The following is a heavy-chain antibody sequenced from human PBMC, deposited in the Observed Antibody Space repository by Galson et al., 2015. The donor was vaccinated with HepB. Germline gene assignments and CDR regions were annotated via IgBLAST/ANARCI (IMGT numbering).Heavy chain of an antibody. D-gene: IGHD3-22*01. J-gene: IGHJ4*02. CDR1: EFSFGYYG. V-gene: IGHV3-48*02. Sequence: LRLSCAASEFSFGYYGMNWVRQAPGKGLEWVSYISSSSSAIYYADSLKGRFTISRDNAKSSLYLQMNSLRDEDTAVYYCARVSHDSGGYQGHFDYWGQGTLVTVSS. CDR3: ARVSHDSGGYQGHFDY. CDR2: ISSSSSAI.